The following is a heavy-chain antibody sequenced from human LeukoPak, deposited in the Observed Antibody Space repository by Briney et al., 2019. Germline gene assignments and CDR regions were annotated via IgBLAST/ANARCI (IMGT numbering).Heavy chain of an antibody. V-gene: IGHV5-51*01. CDR3: ARQAGTYFDY. CDR2: IYPGDSDT. D-gene: IGHD6-19*01. Sequence: GESLQISCKGSGYSLTIYWIGWVRQLPGKGLEWMGIIYPGDSDTRYSPSFQGQVTISADKSISTAYLQWSSLKASDTAMYYCARQAGTYFDYWGQGTLVTVSS. CDR1: GYSLTIYW. J-gene: IGHJ4*02.